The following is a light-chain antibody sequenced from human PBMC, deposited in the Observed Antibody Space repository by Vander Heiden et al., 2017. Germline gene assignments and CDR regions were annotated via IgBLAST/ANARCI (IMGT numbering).Light chain of an antibody. Sequence: QSALTQPASVSGSPGQSLTISCTGTSSDVGSYNLVSWYQQHPGKAPILMMYEGSKRPSGVSNRFSGSKSGNTASLTISGLQAADEADYYCCSSASSSTVVFGTGTKLTVL. CDR3: CSSASSSTVV. CDR2: EGS. CDR1: SSDVGSYNL. J-gene: IGLJ1*01. V-gene: IGLV2-23*01.